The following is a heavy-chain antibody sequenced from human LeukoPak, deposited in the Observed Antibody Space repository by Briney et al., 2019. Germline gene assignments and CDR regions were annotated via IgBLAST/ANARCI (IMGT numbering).Heavy chain of an antibody. V-gene: IGHV4-30-4*08. D-gene: IGHD3-3*01. J-gene: IGHJ6*03. CDR3: ARRTPDGDFWSGYYTRVTNYYYYYYMDV. Sequence: PSETLSLTCTVSGGSISSGGYYWSWIRQHPGKGLEWIGYIYYSGSTYYNPSLKSRVTISVDTSKNQFSLKLSSVTAADTAVYYCARRTPDGDFWSGYYTRVTNYYYYYYMDVWGKGTTVTVSS. CDR1: GGSISSGGYY. CDR2: IYYSGST.